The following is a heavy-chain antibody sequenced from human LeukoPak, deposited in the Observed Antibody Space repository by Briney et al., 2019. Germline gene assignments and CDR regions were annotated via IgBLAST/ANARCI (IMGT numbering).Heavy chain of an antibody. V-gene: IGHV4-59*01. CDR1: GGSISSYY. D-gene: IGHD6-19*01. CDR2: IYYSGST. CDR3: ARAVAGSGYFDY. Sequence: SETLSLTCTVSGGSISSYYWSWIRQPPGTGLEWIGYIYYSGSTNYNPSLKSRVTISVDTSKNQFSLKLSSVTAADTAVYYCARAVAGSGYFDYWGQGTLVTVSS. J-gene: IGHJ4*02.